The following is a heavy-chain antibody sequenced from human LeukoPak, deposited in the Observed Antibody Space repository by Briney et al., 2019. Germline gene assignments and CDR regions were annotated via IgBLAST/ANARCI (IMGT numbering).Heavy chain of an antibody. D-gene: IGHD1-26*01. CDR1: GFTFSSYS. V-gene: IGHV3-21*01. CDR3: ASNGVYSGSSLD. Sequence: GGSLRLSCAASGFTFSSYSMNWVRQAPGKGLEWVSSISSSSSSYIYYADSVKGRFTISRDNAKNSLYLQMNSLRAEDTAVYYCASNGVYSGSSLDWGQGTLVTVSS. CDR2: ISSSSSSYI. J-gene: IGHJ4*02.